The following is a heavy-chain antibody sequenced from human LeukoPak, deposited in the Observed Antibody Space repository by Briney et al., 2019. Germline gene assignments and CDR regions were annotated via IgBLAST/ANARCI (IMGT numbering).Heavy chain of an antibody. CDR3: TRGSSGRRDN. Sequence: ASVKVSCRASGYTFTSCDINWVRQATGPGLEWMGWMNPNSGNTGYGQSFQGRITMTRDISIGTAYMELSNLTSEDTAIYYCTRGSSGRRDNWGQGTLVTVSA. CDR2: MNPNSGNT. CDR1: GYTFTSCD. J-gene: IGHJ4*02. D-gene: IGHD6-19*01. V-gene: IGHV1-8*01.